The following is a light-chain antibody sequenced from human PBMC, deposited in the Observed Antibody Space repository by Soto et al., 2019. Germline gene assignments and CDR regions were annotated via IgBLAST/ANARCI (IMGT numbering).Light chain of an antibody. V-gene: IGKV1-33*01. CDR2: DAS. CDR1: QDISHY. J-gene: IGKJ1*01. CDR3: QQYDDLPIT. Sequence: DIQMTQSLSSLTSSVGYTVTITCQASQDISHYLNWYQQKPGKALKLLIYDASNLHPGVPSRFRGSGSGTEFSFNITSLQPEDVATYYCQQYDDLPITFGQGTKVDTK.